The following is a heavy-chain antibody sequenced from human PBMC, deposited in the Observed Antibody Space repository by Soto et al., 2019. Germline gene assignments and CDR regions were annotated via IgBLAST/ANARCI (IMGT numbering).Heavy chain of an antibody. Sequence: GGSLRLSCAASGFTFSSYGMHWVRQAPGKGLEWVAVISYDGSNKYYADSVKGRFTISRDNSKNTLYLQMNSLRAEDTAVYYCAKEGGYSYGREFDYWGQGTLVTVSS. CDR2: ISYDGSNK. CDR1: GFTFSSYG. J-gene: IGHJ4*02. V-gene: IGHV3-30*18. CDR3: AKEGGYSYGREFDY. D-gene: IGHD5-18*01.